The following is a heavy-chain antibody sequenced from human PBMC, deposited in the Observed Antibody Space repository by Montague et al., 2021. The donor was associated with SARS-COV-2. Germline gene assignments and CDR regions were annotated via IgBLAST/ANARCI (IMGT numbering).Heavy chain of an antibody. Sequence: SETLSLTCSVSGGSIGSDNWSWLRQPPAKGLERIGHIHYRVSNTYSPSSNSRVTISIDTPKNQYSLKLSSVTAADTAVYYCARSLDPSGTYYLPYWGQGTLVTVSS. CDR3: ARSLDPSGTYYLPY. D-gene: IGHD3-10*01. J-gene: IGHJ4*02. CDR2: IHYRVSN. V-gene: IGHV4-59*01. CDR1: GGSIGSDN.